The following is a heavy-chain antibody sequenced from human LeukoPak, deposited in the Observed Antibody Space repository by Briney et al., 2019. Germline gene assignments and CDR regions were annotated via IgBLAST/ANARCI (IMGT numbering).Heavy chain of an antibody. V-gene: IGHV3-7*01. CDR3: ARDRALYDSRGYYYTEDDC. CDR2: IKQGGSEK. J-gene: IGHJ4*02. CDR1: GFTYSSFW. D-gene: IGHD3-22*01. Sequence: GGSLRLSCAASGFTYSSFWMSWVRQATGKGLEWVANIKQGGSEKYYVDSVKGRFTISRDNAKNSLYLQMNSLRAEDTAVYYCARDRALYDSRGYYYTEDDCWGQGTLVTVSS.